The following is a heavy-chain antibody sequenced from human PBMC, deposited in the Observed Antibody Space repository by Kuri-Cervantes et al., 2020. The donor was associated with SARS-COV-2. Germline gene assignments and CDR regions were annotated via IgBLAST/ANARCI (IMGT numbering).Heavy chain of an antibody. CDR3: AREGIAVAGTFD. CDR1: RYTFTGYY. Sequence: ASVKVSCKASRYTFTGYYMHWVRQAPGQGLEWMGWINPNSGGTNYAQKFQGRVTMTRDTSISTAYMELSRLSSDDTAVYYCAREGIAVAGTFDWGQGTLVTVSS. CDR2: INPNSGGT. J-gene: IGHJ4*02. D-gene: IGHD6-19*01. V-gene: IGHV1-2*02.